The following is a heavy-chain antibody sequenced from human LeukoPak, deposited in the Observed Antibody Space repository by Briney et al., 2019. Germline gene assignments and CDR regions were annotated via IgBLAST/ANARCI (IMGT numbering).Heavy chain of an antibody. J-gene: IGHJ3*02. D-gene: IGHD4-17*01. CDR1: GFTFSSYS. V-gene: IGHV3-21*01. CDR2: ISSSSSYI. Sequence: GGSLRLSCAASGFTFSSYSMNWVRQAPGKGLEWVSSISSSSSYIYYADSVKGRFTISRDNAKNSLYLQMNSLRAEDTAVYYCARDSQGYGDYRDAFDIWGQGTMVTVSS. CDR3: ARDSQGYGDYRDAFDI.